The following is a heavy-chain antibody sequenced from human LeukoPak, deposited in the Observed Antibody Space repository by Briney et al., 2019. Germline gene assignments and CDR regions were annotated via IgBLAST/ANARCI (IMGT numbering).Heavy chain of an antibody. CDR3: VRDVDTFFDY. D-gene: IGHD5-18*01. J-gene: IGHJ4*02. CDR2: IYSSGRT. V-gene: IGHV4-4*07. Sequence: SETLSLTCSVSGGSMSSYYWRWIRQPAGKGVEWIGRIYSSGRTNYNPSLKSQVTTSLDTSKNHFSLKLSSVTAADTAVYYCVRDVDTFFDYWGQGTLVTVSS. CDR1: GGSMSSYY.